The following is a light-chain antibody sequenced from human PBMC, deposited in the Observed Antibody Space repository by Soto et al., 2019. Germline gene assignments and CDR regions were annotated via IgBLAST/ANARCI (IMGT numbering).Light chain of an antibody. Sequence: EIVMTQSPATLSVSPGERATLSCRASQSVSSNLAWYQQKPGQAPRLLIYGASTRATGIPARFSGSGSGTEFTLTISSLQSEDFADYYCQQNNNWLFTFGPGTKVDIK. CDR2: GAS. CDR3: QQNNNWLFT. J-gene: IGKJ3*01. V-gene: IGKV3-15*01. CDR1: QSVSSN.